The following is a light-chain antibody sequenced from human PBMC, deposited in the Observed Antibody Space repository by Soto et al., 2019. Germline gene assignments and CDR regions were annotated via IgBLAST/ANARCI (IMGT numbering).Light chain of an antibody. J-gene: IGKJ3*01. CDR2: DAS. CDR1: QSVSSY. V-gene: IGKV3-11*01. Sequence: DSVLIPFPATLSLSPGERATLSCRASQSVSSYLAWYQQKPGQAPRLLIYDASNRATGIPARFSGSGSGTDFTLTISSLEPEDFAVYYCQQRSNWPFTFGPGT. CDR3: QQRSNWPFT.